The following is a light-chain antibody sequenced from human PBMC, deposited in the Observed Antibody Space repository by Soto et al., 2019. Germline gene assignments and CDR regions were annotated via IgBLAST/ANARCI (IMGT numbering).Light chain of an antibody. Sequence: SALTQPPSASGSPGQSVTISCTGTSRDIGGYDFVSWYQQHPGKAPQLIISEVNQRPSGVPDRFSGSKSGNTASLTVSGLQSEDEADYYCLAYAGRTTLVFGTGTKVTVL. CDR3: LAYAGRTTLV. V-gene: IGLV2-8*01. CDR1: SRDIGGYDF. J-gene: IGLJ1*01. CDR2: EVN.